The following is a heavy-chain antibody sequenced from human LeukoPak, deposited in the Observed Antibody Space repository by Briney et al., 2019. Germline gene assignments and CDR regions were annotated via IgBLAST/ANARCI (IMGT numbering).Heavy chain of an antibody. V-gene: IGHV1-2*02. Sequence: AASVKVSCKASGYTFTGYYVHWVRQAPGQGLEWMGWINPNSGGTNYAQKFQGRVTMTRDTSISTAYMELSRLRSDDTAVYYCARDNAMTPLLDWGQGTLVTVSS. CDR1: GYTFTGYY. CDR3: ARDNAMTPLLD. J-gene: IGHJ4*02. CDR2: INPNSGGT.